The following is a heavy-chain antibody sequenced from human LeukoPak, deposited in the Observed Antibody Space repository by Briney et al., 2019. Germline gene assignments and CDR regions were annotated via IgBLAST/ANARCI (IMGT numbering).Heavy chain of an antibody. CDR2: ISYDGSNK. CDR1: GFTFSSYA. D-gene: IGHD4-23*01. CDR3: ARTVFGAPMTTVVTPVTEYFQH. Sequence: PGGSLRLSCAASGFTFSSYAMHWVRQAPGKGLEWVAVISYDGSNKYYADSVKGRFTISRDNSKNTLYLQMNSLRAEDTAVYYCARTVFGAPMTTVVTPVTEYFQHWGQGTLVTVSS. J-gene: IGHJ1*01. V-gene: IGHV3-30-3*01.